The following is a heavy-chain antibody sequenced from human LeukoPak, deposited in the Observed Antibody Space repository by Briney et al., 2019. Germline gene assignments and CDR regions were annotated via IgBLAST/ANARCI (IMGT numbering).Heavy chain of an antibody. V-gene: IGHV3-23*01. CDR1: GSTFRNHA. Sequence: PGGSLRLSCAASGSTFRNHAMSWVRQAPGKGLEWVSAIVGRGDITYYADSMKGRFTISRDNSENTLYLQVNSLRAEDTAVYYCAKSATGEELENWGQGTLVTVSS. CDR3: AKSATGEELEN. J-gene: IGHJ4*02. CDR2: IVGRGDIT. D-gene: IGHD3-10*01.